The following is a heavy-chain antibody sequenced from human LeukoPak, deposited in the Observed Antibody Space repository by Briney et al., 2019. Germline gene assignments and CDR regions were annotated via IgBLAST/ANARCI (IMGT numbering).Heavy chain of an antibody. CDR3: AKDRLLPRELCCFDY. CDR1: GFTFSSYA. V-gene: IGHV3-23*01. J-gene: IGHJ4*02. CDR2: ISGSGGGT. D-gene: IGHD1-7*01. Sequence: PGGSLRLSCAASGFTFSSYAMTWVRQAPGKGLEWVSGISGSGGGTYYTDSVKGRFTISRDNSKNTLYLQMNSLRAEDTAVYYCAKDRLLPRELCCFDYWGQGTLVTVSS.